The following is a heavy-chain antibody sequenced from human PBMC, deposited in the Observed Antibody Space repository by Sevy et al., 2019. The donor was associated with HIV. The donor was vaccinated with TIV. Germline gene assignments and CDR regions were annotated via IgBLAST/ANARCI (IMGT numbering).Heavy chain of an antibody. CDR1: GFTFNNYA. CDR3: AKHYIHDIADGWYFDL. CDR2: ISGGGGGT. V-gene: IGHV3-23*01. J-gene: IGHJ2*01. D-gene: IGHD6-13*01. Sequence: GGSLRLSCAASGFTFNNYAMSWVRQAPGKGLEGKGLEWVSTISGGGGGTYYADSVRGRLTISRDNSKKTLYLQVNSLRVEDTAGYYCAKHYIHDIADGWYFDLWGRGTLVTVSS.